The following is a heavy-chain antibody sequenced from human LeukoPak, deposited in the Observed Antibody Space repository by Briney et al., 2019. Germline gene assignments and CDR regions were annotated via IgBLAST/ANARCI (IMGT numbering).Heavy chain of an antibody. V-gene: IGHV4-59*01. D-gene: IGHD6-13*01. J-gene: IGHJ4*02. Sequence: SETLSLTCTVSGGSISSYYWSWIRQPPGKGLEWIGYIYYSGSTNYNPSLKSRVTISVDTSKNQFSLKLSSVTAADTAVYYCARGMRGYSGSWLDYWGQGTLVTVSS. CDR2: IYYSGST. CDR1: GGSISSYY. CDR3: ARGMRGYSGSWLDY.